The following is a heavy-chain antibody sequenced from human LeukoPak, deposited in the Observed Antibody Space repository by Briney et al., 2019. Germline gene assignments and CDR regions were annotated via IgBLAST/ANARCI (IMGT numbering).Heavy chain of an antibody. D-gene: IGHD2-2*01. CDR1: GGTFNSYA. V-gene: IGHV1-69*05. Sequence: SVKVSCKASGGTFNSYAISWVRQAPGQGLEWMGRIIPIFGTANYAQKFQGRVTITTDESTSTAYMELSSLRSEDTAVYYCARDVGCSSTSCYEGWFDPWGQGTLVTVSS. CDR3: ARDVGCSSTSCYEGWFDP. J-gene: IGHJ5*02. CDR2: IIPIFGTA.